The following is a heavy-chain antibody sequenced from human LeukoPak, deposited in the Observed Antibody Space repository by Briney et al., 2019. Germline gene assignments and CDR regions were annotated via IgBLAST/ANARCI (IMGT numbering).Heavy chain of an antibody. CDR3: ATPSAAVAVATKTYYYYGMDV. V-gene: IGHV1-8*01. J-gene: IGHJ6*02. Sequence: ASVKVSCKASGYTFTSYDINWVRQATGQGLEWMGWMNPNSGNTGYAQKFQGRVTMTRNTSISTAYMELSSLRSEDTAVYYCATPSAAVAVATKTYYYYGMDVWGQGTTVTVSS. D-gene: IGHD2-15*01. CDR1: GYTFTSYD. CDR2: MNPNSGNT.